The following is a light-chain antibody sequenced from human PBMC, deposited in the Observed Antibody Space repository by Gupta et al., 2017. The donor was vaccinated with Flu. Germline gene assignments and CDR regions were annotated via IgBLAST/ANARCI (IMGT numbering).Light chain of an antibody. V-gene: IGKV1-5*03. CDR2: KAS. CDR1: QTISTC. CDR3: QHYNTYPWT. J-gene: IGKJ1*01. Sequence: DIQMTQSPSTMSASVGDRVNITCRASQTISTCLAWYQQKPGKAPNLLIYKASTLESGVPSRFSGSGSGAEFILTISSLQPDDFATYYCQHYNTYPWTFGQGTKVEIK.